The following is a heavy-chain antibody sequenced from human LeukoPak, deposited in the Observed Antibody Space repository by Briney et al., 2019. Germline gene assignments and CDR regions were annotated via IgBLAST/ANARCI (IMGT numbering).Heavy chain of an antibody. V-gene: IGHV3-23*01. CDR3: AKDLENSGSYPYFDY. D-gene: IGHD1-26*01. CDR2: ISGRGSST. J-gene: IGHJ4*02. Sequence: GGSLRLSCAASGFTFSTYGMSWVRQAPGKGLEWVSTISGRGSSTYYADSVKGRFTISRDNSKNTLYLQMNSLRAEDTAVYYCAKDLENSGSYPYFDYWGQGTLVTVSS. CDR1: GFTFSTYG.